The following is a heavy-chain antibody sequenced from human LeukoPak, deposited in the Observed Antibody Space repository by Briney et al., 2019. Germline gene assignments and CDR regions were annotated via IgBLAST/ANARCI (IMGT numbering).Heavy chain of an antibody. J-gene: IGHJ4*02. V-gene: IGHV1-2*02. CDR2: IYVNSGGT. CDR1: GYTFTSYY. CDR3: ARALGLNDWQWLGYY. D-gene: IGHD6-19*01. Sequence: ASVKVSCKASGYTFTSYYIHWVREAPAQGLEWRGWIYVNSGGTKYAQKFQGRVTMTRDTSISTAYMELSRLRSDDTAIYYCARALGLNDWQWLGYYWGQGTLVTVSS.